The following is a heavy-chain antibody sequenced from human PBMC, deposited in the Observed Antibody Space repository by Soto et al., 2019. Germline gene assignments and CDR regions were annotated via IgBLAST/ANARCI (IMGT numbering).Heavy chain of an antibody. CDR1: GGTFSSYA. Sequence: SVKVSCKASGGTFSSYAISWVRQAPGQGLEWMGGIIPIFGTANYAQRFQGRVTITADESTSTAYMELSSLRSEDTAVYYCARGDFRGVITYYYYYGMDVWGQGTTVTVSS. CDR3: ARGDFRGVITYYYYYGMDV. V-gene: IGHV1-69*13. D-gene: IGHD3-10*01. CDR2: IIPIFGTA. J-gene: IGHJ6*02.